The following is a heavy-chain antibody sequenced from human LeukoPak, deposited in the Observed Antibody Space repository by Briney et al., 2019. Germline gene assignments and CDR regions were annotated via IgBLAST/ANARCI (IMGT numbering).Heavy chain of an antibody. CDR1: GGSISSYY. CDR2: IYYSGST. Sequence: PSETLSLTCTVSGGSISSYYWSWIRQPPGKGLEWIGYIYYSGSTNYNPSLKSRVTISVDTSKNQFSLKLSSVTAADTAVYYCARGGTRWLQYYFDYWGQGTLVTVSS. D-gene: IGHD5-24*01. CDR3: ARGGTRWLQYYFDY. J-gene: IGHJ4*02. V-gene: IGHV4-59*01.